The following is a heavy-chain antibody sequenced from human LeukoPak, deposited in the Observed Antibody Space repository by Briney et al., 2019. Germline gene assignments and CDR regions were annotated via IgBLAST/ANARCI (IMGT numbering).Heavy chain of an antibody. Sequence: PGGSLRLSCAASGVTFSDYYMSWIRQAPGKGLEWVSYISSSSSYTNYADSVKGRFTISRDNAKNSLYLQMNSLRAEDTAVYYCARAAYYYDSSGYYYFDYWGQGTLVTVSS. CDR2: ISSSSSYT. V-gene: IGHV3-11*06. D-gene: IGHD3-22*01. J-gene: IGHJ4*02. CDR3: ARAAYYYDSSGYYYFDY. CDR1: GVTFSDYY.